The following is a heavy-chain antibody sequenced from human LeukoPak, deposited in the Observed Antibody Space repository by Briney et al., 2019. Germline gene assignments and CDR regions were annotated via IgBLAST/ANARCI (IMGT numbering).Heavy chain of an antibody. D-gene: IGHD2-15*01. CDR1: GFTFSSYA. V-gene: IGHV3-23*01. J-gene: IGHJ4*02. CDR3: AKDAWNIVVVVAASSEFDY. CDR2: ISGSGGST. Sequence: GGSLRLSCAASGFTFSSYAMSWVRQAPGKGLEWVSAISGSGGSTYYADSVKGRFTISRDNSKNTLYLQMNSLRAEDTAVYYCAKDAWNIVVVVAASSEFDYWGQGTLVTVSS.